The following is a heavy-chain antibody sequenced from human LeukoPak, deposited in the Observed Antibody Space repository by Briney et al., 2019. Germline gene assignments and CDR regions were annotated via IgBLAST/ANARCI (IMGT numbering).Heavy chain of an antibody. D-gene: IGHD5-18*01. V-gene: IGHV4-34*01. J-gene: IGHJ4*02. Sequence: PSETLSLTCAVYGGPFSGYYWSWIRQPPGKGLEWIGEINHSGSTNYNPSLKSRVTISVDTSKNQFSLKLSSVTAADTAVYYCARLAPIQLWLYDYWGQGTLVTVSS. CDR1: GGPFSGYY. CDR3: ARLAPIQLWLYDY. CDR2: INHSGST.